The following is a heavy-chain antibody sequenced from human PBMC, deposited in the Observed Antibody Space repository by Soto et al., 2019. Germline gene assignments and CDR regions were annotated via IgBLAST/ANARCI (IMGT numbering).Heavy chain of an antibody. CDR1: GYTFTSYG. D-gene: IGHD3-10*01. CDR3: ATDLFLRGFITMVRGVMVY. J-gene: IGHJ4*02. Sequence: GASVKVSCKASGYTFTSYGISWVRQAPGQGLEWMGGFGPEDGETIYAQKFQGRVTMTEDTSTDTAYMELSSLRSEDTAVYYCATDLFLRGFITMVRGVMVYWGQGTLVTVSS. CDR2: FGPEDGET. V-gene: IGHV1-24*01.